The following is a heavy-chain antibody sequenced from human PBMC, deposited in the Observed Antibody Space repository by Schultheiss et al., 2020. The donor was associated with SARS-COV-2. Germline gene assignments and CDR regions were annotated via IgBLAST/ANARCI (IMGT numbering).Heavy chain of an antibody. V-gene: IGHV1-2*06. D-gene: IGHD4-17*01. Sequence: ASVKVSCKASGYSFTKYYIHWVRQAPGQGLEWVGRINPDNGGTKFAQKFQGRVTMTRDTSISIAYMEVSRLRSDDTAVYYCASGWGHDYGGYWGQGTLVTVSS. CDR1: GYSFTKYY. CDR3: ASGWGHDYGGY. J-gene: IGHJ4*02. CDR2: INPDNGGT.